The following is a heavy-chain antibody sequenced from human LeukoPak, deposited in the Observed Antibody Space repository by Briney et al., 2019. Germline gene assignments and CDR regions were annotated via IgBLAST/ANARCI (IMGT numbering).Heavy chain of an antibody. CDR1: GFPFIEYS. CDR2: ISDDGRRK. J-gene: IGHJ4*02. CDR3: AKRPSDYGDYVSYFDY. D-gene: IGHD4-17*01. V-gene: IGHV3-30*18. Sequence: PGGPLRLSCTASGFPFIEYSMNWVRQAPGKGLEWVGVISDDGRRKDYADSVKGRFTISRDNSKDTLYLQMNSLRAEDTAVYYCAKRPSDYGDYVSYFDYWGQGTLVTVSS.